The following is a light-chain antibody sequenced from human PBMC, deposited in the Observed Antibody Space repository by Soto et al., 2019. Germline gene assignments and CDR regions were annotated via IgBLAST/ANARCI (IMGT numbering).Light chain of an antibody. Sequence: EILLTQSPGTLSLSPGERATLSCRASQNVDSSYVAWYQHKPGQAPRLLIYGAGSRATGTPDRFSGRGSGTDFTLPISRLEPEDFAVYYCQQYGSSPRPFGQGPKVDIK. CDR1: QNVDSSY. V-gene: IGKV3-20*01. CDR3: QQYGSSPRP. J-gene: IGKJ1*01. CDR2: GAG.